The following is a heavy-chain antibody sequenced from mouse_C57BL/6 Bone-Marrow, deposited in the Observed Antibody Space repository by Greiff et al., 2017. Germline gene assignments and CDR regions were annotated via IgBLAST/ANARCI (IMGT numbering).Heavy chain of an antibody. CDR1: GYTFTNYW. D-gene: IGHD2-4*01. CDR2: MHPNGGSP. V-gene: IGHV1-64*01. J-gene: IGHJ4*01. CDR3: ARSYDYDDYTIDY. Sequence: QVQLQQPGAELVKPGASVKLSCKASGYTFTNYWMHWVKQRPGQGLEWIGMMHPNGGSPDYNEKFKSEATMSVDKSSRTAYMELSSLTSEDSAVYYCARSYDYDDYTIDYWGQGTPVPGSS.